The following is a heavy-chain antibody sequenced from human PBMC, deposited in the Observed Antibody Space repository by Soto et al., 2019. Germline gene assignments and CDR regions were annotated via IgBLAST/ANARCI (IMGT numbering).Heavy chain of an antibody. Sequence: QVQLVESGGGLVKTSGSLRIACAASGFTFSDYYMSWVRQAPGKGLEWASYISSSGNTIYYSGSVKGRFTISRDNAHNSVYLQMNSLSAEDTAFDFCANMSSENYYDPVFSWGQGTLVTVSS. V-gene: IGHV3-11*01. J-gene: IGHJ4*02. CDR2: ISSSGNTI. D-gene: IGHD3-22*01. CDR3: ANMSSENYYDPVFS. CDR1: GFTFSDYY.